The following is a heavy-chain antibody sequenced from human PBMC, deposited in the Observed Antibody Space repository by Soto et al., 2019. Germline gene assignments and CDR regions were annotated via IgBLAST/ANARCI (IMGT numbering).Heavy chain of an antibody. CDR1: GFDFSNYI. Sequence: EVQLVESGGGLVHPGGSLRLSCAASGFDFSNYIMNWVRQAPGKGLEWISYISGSSTTILYADSVKRRFTVSRDNAKNSLYLQMNSLRDEDTAVYYCARLGAYWGQGTLVTVSS. CDR3: ARLGAY. V-gene: IGHV3-48*02. CDR2: ISGSSTTI. J-gene: IGHJ4*02.